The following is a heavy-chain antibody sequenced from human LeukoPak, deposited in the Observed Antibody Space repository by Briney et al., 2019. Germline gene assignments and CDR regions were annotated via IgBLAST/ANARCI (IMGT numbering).Heavy chain of an antibody. CDR3: ARDTGGLYN. CDR2: ISYDGNNK. J-gene: IGHJ4*02. Sequence: GGSLRLSCAASGFPFSDYFMHWVRQAPGKGLEWVGIISYDGNNKIYADSVKGRFIFSRDNSKNTLYLQMNSLRPEDTAVYYCARDTGGLYNWGQGTLVTVSS. D-gene: IGHD3-10*01. V-gene: IGHV3-30-3*01. CDR1: GFPFSDYF.